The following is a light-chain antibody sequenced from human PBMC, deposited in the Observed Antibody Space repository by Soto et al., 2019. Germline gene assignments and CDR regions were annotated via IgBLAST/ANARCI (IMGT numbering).Light chain of an antibody. J-gene: IGLJ1*01. Sequence: QSALTQPASVSGSPGQSITISCAGTSSDVGGYNYASWYQQHPAKAPNLMIYEVSNRPSGVSNRFSGSKSGNTASLTISGLQAEDEADYYCSSYTSSSTRVFGTGTKLTVL. V-gene: IGLV2-14*01. CDR2: EVS. CDR1: SSDVGGYNY. CDR3: SSYTSSSTRV.